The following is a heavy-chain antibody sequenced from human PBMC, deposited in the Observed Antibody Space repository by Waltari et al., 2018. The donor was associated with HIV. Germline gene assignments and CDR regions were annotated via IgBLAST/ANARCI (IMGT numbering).Heavy chain of an antibody. CDR1: GGSISSNYYF. Sequence: QSQLQESDPGLVKPSETLSLTCTVSGGSISSNYYFWAWVRQPPGKGLEWIGTISHPGGTTYYNPSLKSRVIITVDTSKDQSSLKLSSMTATDTAVYYCARQRGSGLCYFDLWGRGTLVSVSS. D-gene: IGHD3-10*01. CDR2: ISHPGGTT. J-gene: IGHJ2*01. V-gene: IGHV4-39*01. CDR3: ARQRGSGLCYFDL.